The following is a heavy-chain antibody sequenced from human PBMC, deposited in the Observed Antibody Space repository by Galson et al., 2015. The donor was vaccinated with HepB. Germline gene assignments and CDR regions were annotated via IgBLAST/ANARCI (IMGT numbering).Heavy chain of an antibody. CDR1: GYTFTSYG. Sequence: SVKVSCKASGYTFTSYGISWVRQAPGQGLEWMGWISAYNGNTNYAQKLQGRVTMTTDTSTSTAYMELRSLRSDDTAVYYCARDLLFSDSSGYPYPIIAWFDPWGQGTLVTVSS. CDR3: ARDLLFSDSSGYPYPIIAWFDP. V-gene: IGHV1-18*01. D-gene: IGHD3-22*01. J-gene: IGHJ5*02. CDR2: ISAYNGNT.